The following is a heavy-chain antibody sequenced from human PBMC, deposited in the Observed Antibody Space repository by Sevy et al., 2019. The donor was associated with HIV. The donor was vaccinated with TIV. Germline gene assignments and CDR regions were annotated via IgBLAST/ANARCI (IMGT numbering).Heavy chain of an antibody. CDR1: GGSISSYY. V-gene: IGHV4-4*07. D-gene: IGHD6-6*01. CDR3: ARDLIAARRGTPQGFDP. Sequence: SETLSFTCTVSGGSISSYYWSWIRQPAGKGLEWIGRIYTSGSTNYNPSLKSRVTMSVDTSKNQFSLKLSSVTAADTAVYYCARDLIAARRGTPQGFDPWGQGTLVTVSS. J-gene: IGHJ5*02. CDR2: IYTSGST.